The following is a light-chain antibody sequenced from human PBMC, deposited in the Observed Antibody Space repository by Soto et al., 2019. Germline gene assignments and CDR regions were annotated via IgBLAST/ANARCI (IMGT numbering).Light chain of an antibody. CDR1: SSDVGSYNY. V-gene: IGLV2-14*01. CDR3: SSYTSISTSYV. J-gene: IGLJ1*01. CDR2: EVN. Sequence: QSALTQPASVSGSPGQSITISCTGTSSDVGSYNYVSWFQQHPGKAPKLRIYEVNNRSSGVSDRFFGSKSGNTASLTISGLQAEDEADYYCSSYTSISTSYVFGTGTKLTVL.